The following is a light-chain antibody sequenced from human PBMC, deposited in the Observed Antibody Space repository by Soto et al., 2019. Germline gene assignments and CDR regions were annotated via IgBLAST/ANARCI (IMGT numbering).Light chain of an antibody. V-gene: IGLV1-51*01. CDR3: GTWDSSLSAVI. Sequence: QSVLTQPPSVSAAPGQKVTISCSGSSSNIGNNYVSWYQQVGTAPKLLIYDNNKRPSGIPDRFSGSKSGTSATLGITGLQTGDEADYYCGTWDSSLSAVIFGGGTKVTVL. J-gene: IGLJ2*01. CDR2: DNN. CDR1: SSNIGNNY.